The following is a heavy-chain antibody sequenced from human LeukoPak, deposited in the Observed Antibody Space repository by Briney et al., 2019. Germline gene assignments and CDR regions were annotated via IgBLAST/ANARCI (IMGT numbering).Heavy chain of an antibody. CDR3: ARDSGGSSSGY. CDR2: IISSSSYI. V-gene: IGHV3-21*01. D-gene: IGHD6-6*01. CDR1: GFTFSSYS. Sequence: GGSLRLSCAASGFTFSSYSMNWVRQAPGRGLEWVSSIISSSSYIYYADSVKGGFTISRDNAKNTLYLQMNSLRAEDTAVYYCARDSGGSSSGYWGQGTLVTVSS. J-gene: IGHJ4*02.